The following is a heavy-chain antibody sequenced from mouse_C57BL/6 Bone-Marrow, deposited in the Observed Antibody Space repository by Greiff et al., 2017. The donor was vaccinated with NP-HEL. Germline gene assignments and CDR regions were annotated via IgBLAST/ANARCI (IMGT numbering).Heavy chain of an antibody. CDR2: ISNGGGST. CDR3: ARQFITTVVAPFAY. D-gene: IGHD1-1*01. V-gene: IGHV5-12*01. J-gene: IGHJ3*01. Sequence: EVQGVESGGGLVQPGGSLKLSCAASGFTFSDYYMYWVRQTPEKRLEWVAYISNGGGSTYYPDTVKGRFTISRDNAKNTLYLQMSRLKSEDTAMYYCARQFITTVVAPFAYWGQGTLVTVSA. CDR1: GFTFSDYY.